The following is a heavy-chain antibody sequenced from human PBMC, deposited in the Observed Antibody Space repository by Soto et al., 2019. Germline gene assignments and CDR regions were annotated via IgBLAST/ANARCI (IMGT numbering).Heavy chain of an antibody. J-gene: IGHJ4*02. CDR2: ISVYNGNT. D-gene: IGHD3-10*01. CDR3: ASGWFGEFVYYFDY. CDR1: GYTFTSYG. Sequence: QVQLVQSGAEVKKPGASVKVSCKASGYTFTSYGISWVRQAPGQGLEWMGWISVYNGNTNYAQKLQGRVTMTPDPSTSTAYMELRSLRSDDTAVYYCASGWFGEFVYYFDYWGQGTLVTVSS. V-gene: IGHV1-18*01.